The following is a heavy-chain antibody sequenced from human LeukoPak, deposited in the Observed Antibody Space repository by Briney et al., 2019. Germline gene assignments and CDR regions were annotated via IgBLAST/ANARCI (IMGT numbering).Heavy chain of an antibody. V-gene: IGHV3-66*01. CDR3: ARDPRGHWYFDL. CDR2: IYTGGGT. D-gene: IGHD3-10*01. J-gene: IGHJ2*01. Sequence: PGESLRLSCATSGFTVSGNYMSWVRQVPGKGLEWVSVIYTGGGTAYADSVKGRFTISRDNSKNTLYLQMNSLRAEDTAVYYCARDPRGHWYFDLWGRGTLVTVSS. CDR1: GFTVSGNY.